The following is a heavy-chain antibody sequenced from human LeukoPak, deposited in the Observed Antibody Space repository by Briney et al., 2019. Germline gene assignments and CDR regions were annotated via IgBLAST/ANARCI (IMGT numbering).Heavy chain of an antibody. CDR1: GLTFNNYW. CDR3: ARDASDKYDSASRIHLDS. Sequence: GGSLRLSYAASGLTFNNYWMTWVRQAPGKGLEWVANIQQSGRQKSCVDSVRGRFTISRDNDKHSLYLQMNSLRAEDTAVYYCARDASDKYDSASRIHLDSWGQGTLVTVSS. D-gene: IGHD2-15*01. CDR2: IQQSGRQK. J-gene: IGHJ4*02. V-gene: IGHV3-7*01.